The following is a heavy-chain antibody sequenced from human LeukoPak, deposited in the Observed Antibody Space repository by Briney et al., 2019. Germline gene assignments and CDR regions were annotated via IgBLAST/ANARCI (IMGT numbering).Heavy chain of an antibody. CDR3: ARDGITIFGVVIILDY. CDR1: GYTFTSYG. CDR2: ISAYNGNT. J-gene: IGHJ4*02. Sequence: GASVKVSCKASGYTFTSYGISWVRQAPGQGLEWMGWISAYNGNTNYAQKLQGRVTMTTDTSTSTAYMELRSLRSDDTAVYYCARDGITIFGVVIILDYWGQGTLVTVSS. D-gene: IGHD3-3*01. V-gene: IGHV1-18*01.